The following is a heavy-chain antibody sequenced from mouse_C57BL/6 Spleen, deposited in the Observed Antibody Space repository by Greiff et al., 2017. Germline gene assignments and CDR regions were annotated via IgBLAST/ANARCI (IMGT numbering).Heavy chain of an antibody. CDR2: IHPNSGST. V-gene: IGHV1-64*01. D-gene: IGHD2-1*01. J-gene: IGHJ3*01. CDR3: ARGLPNAGSYYGNPWFAY. CDR1: GYTFTSYW. Sequence: QVQLQQPGAELVKPGASVKLSCKASGYTFTSYWMHWVKQRPGQGLEWIGMIHPNSGSTNYNEKFKSKATLTVDKSSSTAYMQLSSLTSEDSAVYYCARGLPNAGSYYGNPWFAYWGQGTLVTVSA.